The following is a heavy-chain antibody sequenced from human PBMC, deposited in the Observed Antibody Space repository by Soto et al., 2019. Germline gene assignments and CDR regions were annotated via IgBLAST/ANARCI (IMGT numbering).Heavy chain of an antibody. D-gene: IGHD1-26*01. V-gene: IGHV1-69*13. Sequence: SVKVSCKASGGTFSSYAISWVRQAPGQGLEWMGGIIPIFGTANYAQKFQGRVTITADESTSTAYMELSSLRSEDTAVYYCASVTSIVGATNDYWGQGTLVTDSS. J-gene: IGHJ4*02. CDR1: GGTFSSYA. CDR2: IIPIFGTA. CDR3: ASVTSIVGATNDY.